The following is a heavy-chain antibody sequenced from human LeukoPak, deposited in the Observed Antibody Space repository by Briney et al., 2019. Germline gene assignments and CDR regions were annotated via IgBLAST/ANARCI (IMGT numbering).Heavy chain of an antibody. CDR3: VRGGGNSLDY. J-gene: IGHJ4*02. D-gene: IGHD2/OR15-2a*01. CDR1: GGSFSGYF. V-gene: IGHV4-34*01. CDR2: INHSGRT. Sequence: PSETLSLTCAVYGGSFSGYFWAWIRQPPGKGLEWIGEINHSGRTNYNPSLKSRVTILVDTSKNQFSLKLSSVTAADTAVYYCVRGGGNSLDYWGQGTLVTVSS.